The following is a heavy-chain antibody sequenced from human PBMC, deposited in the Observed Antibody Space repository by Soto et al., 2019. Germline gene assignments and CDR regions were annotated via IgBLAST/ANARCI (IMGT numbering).Heavy chain of an antibody. Sequence: QVQLVQSGAEVKKPGASVKVSCKASGYTFASYAMHWVRQAPGQRLEWMGWINAGNGNTKYSQKFQGRVTITRDTSASTAYMELSSLRSEDMAVYYCAREDYYGSGSYYYWGQGTLVTVSS. J-gene: IGHJ4*02. CDR2: INAGNGNT. CDR1: GYTFASYA. CDR3: AREDYYGSGSYYY. D-gene: IGHD3-10*01. V-gene: IGHV1-3*01.